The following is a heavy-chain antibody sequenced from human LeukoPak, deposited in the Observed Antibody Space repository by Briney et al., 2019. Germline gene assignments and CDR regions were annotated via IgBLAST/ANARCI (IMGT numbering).Heavy chain of an antibody. CDR2: IKQDGSEK. V-gene: IGHV3-7*01. Sequence: GGYLRLSFAASGFTFSSYWMSWVRQAPGKGLEWGANIKQDGSEKYYVDSVKGRFTISRDNAKNSLYLQMNSLRAEDTAVYYCAREAFRSRAGSDYWGQGTLVTVSS. J-gene: IGHJ4*02. CDR3: AREAFRSRAGSDY. CDR1: GFTFSSYW. D-gene: IGHD3-10*01.